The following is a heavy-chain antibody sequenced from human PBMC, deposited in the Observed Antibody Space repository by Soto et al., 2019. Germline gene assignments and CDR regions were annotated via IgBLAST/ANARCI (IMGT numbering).Heavy chain of an antibody. CDR1: GFTFSNYW. CDR3: ARASRSGNPGYALDY. V-gene: IGHV3-7*01. J-gene: IGHJ4*02. CDR2: IQRDGGEE. D-gene: IGHD5-12*01. Sequence: EVQLVESGGDLVQPGGSLRVSCAASGFTFSNYWMTWVRQAPGEGLEWVANIQRDGGEEQYVDSVKGRFTISRDNANNSLYLQMNSLRAEDTAVYYCARASRSGNPGYALDYWGQGTLVTVSP.